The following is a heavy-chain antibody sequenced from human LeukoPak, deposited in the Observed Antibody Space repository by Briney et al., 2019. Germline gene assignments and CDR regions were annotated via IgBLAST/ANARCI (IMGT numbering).Heavy chain of an antibody. CDR1: GDSVSSNSAA. D-gene: IGHD6-19*01. CDR2: TYYRSKWYN. CDR3: ARGRYSSGWYPYNWFDP. Sequence: SQTLSLTCAISGDSVSSNSAAWNWIRQSPSKGLEWLGRTYYRSKWYNDYAVSVKSRITINPDTSKNQFSLQLNSVTPEDTAVYYCARGRYSSGWYPYNWFDPWGRGTLVTVSS. V-gene: IGHV6-1*01. J-gene: IGHJ5*02.